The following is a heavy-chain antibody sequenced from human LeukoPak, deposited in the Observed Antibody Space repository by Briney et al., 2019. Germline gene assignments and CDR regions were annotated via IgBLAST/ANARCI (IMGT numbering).Heavy chain of an antibody. CDR3: ASNDPRDYYYYGMDV. D-gene: IGHD1-1*01. J-gene: IGHJ6*02. CDR2: ITPFNGNT. Sequence: SVKVSCKASGYTFTYRYLHWVRQAPGQALEWMGWITPFNGNTNYAQKFQDRVTITRDRSMSTAYMELSSLRSEDTAMYYCASNDPRDYYYYGMDVWGQGTTVTVSS. CDR1: GYTFTYRY. V-gene: IGHV1-45*02.